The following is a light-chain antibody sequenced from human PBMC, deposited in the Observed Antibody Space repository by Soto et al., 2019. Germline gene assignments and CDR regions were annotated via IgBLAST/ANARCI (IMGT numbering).Light chain of an antibody. CDR1: SSDVGGYNY. Sequence: QSVLTQPASVSGSPGQSITISCTGTSSDVGGYNYVSWYQQHPGKAPKLMIYEVSNRPSGVSNRFSGSKSDNTASLTISGLQAEDEADYYCSSYTSFSTYVFGTETKVTVL. CDR2: EVS. CDR3: SSYTSFSTYV. V-gene: IGLV2-14*01. J-gene: IGLJ1*01.